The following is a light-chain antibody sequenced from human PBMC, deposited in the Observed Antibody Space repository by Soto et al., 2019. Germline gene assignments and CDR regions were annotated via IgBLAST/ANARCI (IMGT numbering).Light chain of an antibody. V-gene: IGKV1-5*03. Sequence: DIQMTQSPSTLSASVGDRVTMTCRASQSISTWLAWYQQRPGRAPKLLIYKASTLEAGVPSTFSGSASGTAFTLTISSLQPDDFATYYCQQYNTFPWTFGQGTRVEIK. J-gene: IGKJ1*01. CDR1: QSISTW. CDR2: KAS. CDR3: QQYNTFPWT.